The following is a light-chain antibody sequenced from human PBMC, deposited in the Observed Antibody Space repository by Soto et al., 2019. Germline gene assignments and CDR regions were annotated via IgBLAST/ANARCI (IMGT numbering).Light chain of an antibody. CDR1: SSDVGSYNL. Sequence: QSVLTQPASVSGSPGQSITISCTGTSSDVGSYNLVSWYQHHPGKAPKLMIYEGSKRPSGVSNRFSGSKSVNTASLTISGLQAEDEADYYCCSYAGSSTFVVFGGGTKLTVL. J-gene: IGLJ2*01. CDR3: CSYAGSSTFVV. V-gene: IGLV2-23*03. CDR2: EGS.